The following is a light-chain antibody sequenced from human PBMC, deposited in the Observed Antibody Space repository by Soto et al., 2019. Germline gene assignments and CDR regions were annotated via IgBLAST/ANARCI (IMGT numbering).Light chain of an antibody. Sequence: QSVLTQPASVSGSPGQSITISCTGTSSDVGGYNYVSWYQQYPGKAPKLMIYEVSNRPSGVSNRFSGSKSGNTASLTISGLQAEDEGDYYCSSYTSSSTRVFGGGTKVTVL. CDR1: SSDVGGYNY. CDR3: SSYTSSSTRV. CDR2: EVS. J-gene: IGLJ3*02. V-gene: IGLV2-14*01.